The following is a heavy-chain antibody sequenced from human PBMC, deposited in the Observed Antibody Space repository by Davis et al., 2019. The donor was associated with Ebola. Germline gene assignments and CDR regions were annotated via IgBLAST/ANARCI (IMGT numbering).Heavy chain of an antibody. Sequence: SVKVSCKASGGTFSSYAISWVRQAPGQGLEWMGGIIPIFGTANYAQKFQGRATITADKSTSTAYMELSSLRSEDTAVYYCALYSGYKPYYYGMDVWGQGTTVTVSS. D-gene: IGHD5-12*01. CDR1: GGTFSSYA. V-gene: IGHV1-69*06. CDR3: ALYSGYKPYYYGMDV. J-gene: IGHJ6*02. CDR2: IIPIFGTA.